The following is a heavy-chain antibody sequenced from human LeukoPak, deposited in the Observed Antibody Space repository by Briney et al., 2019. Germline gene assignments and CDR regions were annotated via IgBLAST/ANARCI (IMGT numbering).Heavy chain of an antibody. Sequence: GRSLRLSCAASGFTFSSYAMHWVRQAPGKGLEWVAVISYDGSNKYYADSVKGRLTISRDNSKNTLYLQMNSLRAEDTAVYYCARDEALAYCGGDCQTVGYYGMDVWGKGTTVTVSS. V-gene: IGHV3-30*04. D-gene: IGHD2-21*02. CDR3: ARDEALAYCGGDCQTVGYYGMDV. CDR2: ISYDGSNK. CDR1: GFTFSSYA. J-gene: IGHJ6*04.